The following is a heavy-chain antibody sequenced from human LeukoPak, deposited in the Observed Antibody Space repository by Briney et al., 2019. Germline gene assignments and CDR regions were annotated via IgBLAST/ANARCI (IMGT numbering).Heavy chain of an antibody. CDR2: ISSSSSYT. J-gene: IGHJ3*02. CDR1: GSTFSDYY. Sequence: GGSLRLSCAASGSTFSDYYMSWIRQAPGKGLEWVSYISSSSSYTNYADSVKGRFTISRDNAKNSLYLQMNSLRAEDTAVYYCARDMAAAGTGAFDIWGQGTMVTVSS. CDR3: ARDMAAAGTGAFDI. V-gene: IGHV3-11*05. D-gene: IGHD6-13*01.